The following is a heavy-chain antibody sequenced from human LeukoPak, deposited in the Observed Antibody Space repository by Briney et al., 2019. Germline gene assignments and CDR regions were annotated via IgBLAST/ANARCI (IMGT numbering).Heavy chain of an antibody. J-gene: IGHJ4*02. D-gene: IGHD3-22*01. V-gene: IGHV3-48*03. Sequence: GGSLRLSCAASGFTFSSYEMNWVRQAPGKGLEWVSYISSSGSTIYYADSVKGRFTISRDNAKNSLYLQMDSLRAEDTAVYYCASLGDYYDSSGYYAGNDYWGQGTLVTVSS. CDR2: ISSSGSTI. CDR1: GFTFSSYE. CDR3: ASLGDYYDSSGYYAGNDY.